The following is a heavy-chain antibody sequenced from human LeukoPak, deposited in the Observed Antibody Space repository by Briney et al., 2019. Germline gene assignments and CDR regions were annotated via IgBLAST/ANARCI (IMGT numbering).Heavy chain of an antibody. CDR3: ARLYFPDEYFQH. D-gene: IGHD1-14*01. J-gene: IGHJ1*01. CDR1: GESLNGHY. V-gene: IGHV4-34*01. CDR2: GSERGGT. Sequence: SETLSLTCAVYGESLNGHYWSWIRQSPWKGLEWIGEGSERGGTKVNPSLKSRVTISADTSKNQFSLKLSSVTAADTAVYHCARLYFPDEYFQHWGQGTLVTVSS.